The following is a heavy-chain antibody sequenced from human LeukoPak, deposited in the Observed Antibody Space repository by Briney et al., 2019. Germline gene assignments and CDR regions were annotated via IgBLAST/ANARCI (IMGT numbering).Heavy chain of an antibody. D-gene: IGHD3-3*01. CDR2: ISYDGSNK. CDR1: GFTFSSYA. V-gene: IGHV3-30-3*01. J-gene: IGHJ4*02. CDR3: ARDLSYDFWSGQFDY. Sequence: GRSLRLSCAASGFTFSSYAMYWVRQAPGKGLEWVAVISYDGSNKYYADSVKGRFTISRDNSKNTLYLQMNSLRAEDTAVYYCARDLSYDFWSGQFDYWGQGTLVTVSS.